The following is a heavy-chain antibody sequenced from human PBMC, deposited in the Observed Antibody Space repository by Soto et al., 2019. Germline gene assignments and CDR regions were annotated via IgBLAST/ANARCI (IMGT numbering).Heavy chain of an antibody. Sequence: GASVKVSCKASGYTFTSYGISWVRQAPGQGLEWMGWISAYNGNTNYAQKLQGRVTMTTDTSTSTAYMELRSLRSDDTAVYYCASTVVVTAIPIDYYYYYGMDVWGQGTTVTVSS. CDR3: ASTVVVTAIPIDYYYYYGMDV. CDR1: GYTFTSYG. CDR2: ISAYNGNT. D-gene: IGHD2-21*02. V-gene: IGHV1-18*01. J-gene: IGHJ6*02.